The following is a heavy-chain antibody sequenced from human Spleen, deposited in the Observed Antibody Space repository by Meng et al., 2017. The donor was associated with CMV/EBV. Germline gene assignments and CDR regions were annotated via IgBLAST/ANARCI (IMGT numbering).Heavy chain of an antibody. CDR2: INPSGGST. CDR1: GYTFTSYY. V-gene: IGHV1-46*01. CDR3: ARDEYGSGSSSFNWFDP. D-gene: IGHD3-10*01. Sequence: VQLVESGDEVTKPGASVKVSCKASGYTFTSYYMHWLRKAPGQGLEWMGIINPSGGSTSYAQKFQGRVTMTRDTSIRTAYMELSRLRADDTAVYYCARDEYGSGSSSFNWFDPWGQGTLVTVSS. J-gene: IGHJ5*02.